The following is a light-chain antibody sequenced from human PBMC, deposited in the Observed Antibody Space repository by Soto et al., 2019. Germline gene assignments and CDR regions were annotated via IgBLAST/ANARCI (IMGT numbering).Light chain of an antibody. CDR1: QSVSSSY. J-gene: IGKJ1*01. CDR2: GAS. CDR3: QQYGSSPQT. V-gene: IGKV3-20*01. Sequence: EIVLTQSPGTLSLSPGERATLSCRASQSVSSSYLAWYQQKPGQAPMLLIYGASSRATAIPDRFSGSGSGTDFTLTISRLEPEDFSVYYCQQYGSSPQTFGQGTKVEIK.